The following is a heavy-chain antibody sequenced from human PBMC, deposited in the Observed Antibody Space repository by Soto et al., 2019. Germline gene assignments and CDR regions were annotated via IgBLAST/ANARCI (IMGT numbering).Heavy chain of an antibody. D-gene: IGHD1-1*01. CDR3: VGDDNRRY. V-gene: IGHV3-21*01. Sequence: EVQLVESGGGLVKPGGSLRLSCAASGFSFSTSTMNWVRQAPGKGLEFVSSIGRTGIDRYYIDSVKGRFTISRDNAQNSLYLQMNSLRAEDTSLYYCVGDDNRRYWGQGTLVTVSS. CDR2: IGRTGIDR. J-gene: IGHJ4*02. CDR1: GFSFSTST.